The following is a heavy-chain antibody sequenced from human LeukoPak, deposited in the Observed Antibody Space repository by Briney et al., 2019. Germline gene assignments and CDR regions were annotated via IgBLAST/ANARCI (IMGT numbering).Heavy chain of an antibody. CDR2: INPYRGAP. Sequence: ASVKVSFKTSRYTFPTYFIHWVRQAPGQGLEWMGVINPYRGAPKYAQKFQGRVTMTRDTSISTAYMELSRLMSDDTAVYYCARYWAEPAATDDAFDIWGQGTMVVVSS. D-gene: IGHD2-15*01. V-gene: IGHV1-2*02. CDR1: RYTFPTYF. J-gene: IGHJ3*02. CDR3: ARYWAEPAATDDAFDI.